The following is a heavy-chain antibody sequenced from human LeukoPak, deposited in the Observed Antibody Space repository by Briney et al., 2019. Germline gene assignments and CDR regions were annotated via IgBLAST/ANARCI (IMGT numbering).Heavy chain of an antibody. J-gene: IGHJ6*04. CDR1: GFRFSSYW. CDR3: AELGITMIGGV. CDR2: INSDGSIT. Sequence: GGSLRLSCTASGFRFSSYWMHWVRQVPGKGLVWVSRINSDGSITTYADSVKGRFTISRDNAKNTVYLQMNSLRAEDTAVYYCAELGITMIGGVWGKGTTVTISS. D-gene: IGHD3-10*02. V-gene: IGHV3-74*01.